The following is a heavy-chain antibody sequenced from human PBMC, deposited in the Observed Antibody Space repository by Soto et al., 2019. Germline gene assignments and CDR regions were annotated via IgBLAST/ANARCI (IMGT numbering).Heavy chain of an antibody. J-gene: IGHJ4*02. D-gene: IGHD3-3*01. Sequence: QLQLQESGPGLVKPSQTLSLTCTVSGGSISSGGYYWSWIRQHPGKGLEWIGYIYYSGSTYYNPFLKSRVTISVDTSKNQFSLKLSSVTAADTAVYYCSREPSDFSAGNGDYWGQGTLLTVSS. CDR2: IYYSGST. V-gene: IGHV4-31*03. CDR3: SREPSDFSAGNGDY. CDR1: GGSISSGGYY.